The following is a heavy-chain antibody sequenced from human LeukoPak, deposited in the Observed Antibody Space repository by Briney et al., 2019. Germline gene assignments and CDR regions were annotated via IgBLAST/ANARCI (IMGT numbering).Heavy chain of an antibody. V-gene: IGHV3-30*04. D-gene: IGHD3-3*01. CDR1: GFTFSSYA. Sequence: GGSLRLSCAASGFTFSSYAMHWVRQAPGKGLEWVAVISYGGSNKYYAGSVKGRFTISRDNSKNTLYLQMNSLRAEDTAVYYCARELDFWSGNDAFDIWGQGTMVTVSS. CDR3: ARELDFWSGNDAFDI. J-gene: IGHJ3*02. CDR2: ISYGGSNK.